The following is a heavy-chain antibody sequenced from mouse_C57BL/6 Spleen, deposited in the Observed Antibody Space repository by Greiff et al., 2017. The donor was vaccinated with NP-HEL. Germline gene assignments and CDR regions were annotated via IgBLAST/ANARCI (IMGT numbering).Heavy chain of an antibody. CDR3: TRGGGYKGYWYFDV. D-gene: IGHD1-3*01. J-gene: IGHJ1*03. Sequence: EVQLQQSGTVLARPGASVKMSCKTSGYTFTSYWMHWVKQRPGQGLEWIGAIYPGNSDTSSNQKFKGKAKLTAVTSASTAYMELSSLTNEDSAVYYCTRGGGYKGYWYFDVWGTGTTVTVSS. CDR2: IYPGNSDT. V-gene: IGHV1-5*01. CDR1: GYTFTSYW.